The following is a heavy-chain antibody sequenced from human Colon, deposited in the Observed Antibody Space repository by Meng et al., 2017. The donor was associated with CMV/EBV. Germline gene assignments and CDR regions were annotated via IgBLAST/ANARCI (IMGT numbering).Heavy chain of an antibody. J-gene: IGHJ6*02. CDR1: GFSFSSYW. Sequence: ESLKISCAASGFSFSSYWMSWVRQPPGKGLEWIGEINHSGSTNYNPSLKSRVTISVDTSKNQFSLKLSSVTAADTAVYYCARLSGYGSYYYGMDVWGQGTTVTVSS. D-gene: IGHD5-18*01. CDR3: ARLSGYGSYYYGMDV. CDR2: INHSGST. V-gene: IGHV4-34*01.